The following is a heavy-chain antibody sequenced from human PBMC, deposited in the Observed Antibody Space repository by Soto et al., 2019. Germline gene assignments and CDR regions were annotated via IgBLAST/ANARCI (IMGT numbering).Heavy chain of an antibody. CDR1: GGSVSSSVYY. J-gene: IGHJ4*02. CDR2: IYYIGIS. Sequence: NPSETLSLTCTVSGGSVSSSVYYWGWIRHPPGKGLEWIGSIYYIGISYSNPSLKSRVTISVDTSKNQFSLRLRSVTAADTAMYYCARHQDSYYKDHFDYWGQGAMVTV. V-gene: IGHV4-39*01. D-gene: IGHD3-10*01. CDR3: ARHQDSYYKDHFDY.